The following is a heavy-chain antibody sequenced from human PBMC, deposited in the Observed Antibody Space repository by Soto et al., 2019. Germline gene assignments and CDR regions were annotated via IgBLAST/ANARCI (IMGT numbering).Heavy chain of an antibody. CDR2: IYWDDDK. CDR1: GFSLSTGGVG. J-gene: IGHJ6*02. D-gene: IGHD2-21*02. CDR3: AHSLCGGDCLRSYSSHYYYGMDV. V-gene: IGHV2-5*02. Sequence: QITLKESGPTLVKPTQTLTLTCTFSGFSLSTGGVGVGWIRQPPGKSLELLALIYWDDDKRYSPSLKSRLTVTKDTSKNQVVLTMSNTDTVDTATYYCAHSLCGGDCLRSYSSHYYYGMDVWGQGTTVTVSS.